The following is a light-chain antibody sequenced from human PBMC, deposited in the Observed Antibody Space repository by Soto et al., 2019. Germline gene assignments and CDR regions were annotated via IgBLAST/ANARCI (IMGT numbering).Light chain of an antibody. CDR3: SSYTSRSTYV. CDR2: DVS. Sequence: QSALTQPPSVSGSPGQSVAISCTGTGSDVGTYNRVSWYQQPPGTAPKLMIYDVSDRPSGVPDRFSGSKSGNTASLTISGLQAEDEADYYCSSYTSRSTYVFGTGTKLTVL. J-gene: IGLJ1*01. CDR1: GSDVGTYNR. V-gene: IGLV2-18*02.